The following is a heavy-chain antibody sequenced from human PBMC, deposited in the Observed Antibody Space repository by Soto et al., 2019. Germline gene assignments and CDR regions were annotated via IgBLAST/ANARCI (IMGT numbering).Heavy chain of an antibody. CDR1: GGTFSTYT. V-gene: IGHV1-69*12. J-gene: IGHJ6*02. CDR3: ARRYCISTSCHYYGMDV. Sequence: QVQLVQSGAEVKKPGSSVKVSCKASGGTFSTYTVSWVRQAPGQGLEWMGGIIPIFRTANYAQKFQGRVTVTAEESTSTAYMELSSLRSEDTAVYYCARRYCISTSCHYYGMDVWGQGTTVTVSS. D-gene: IGHD2-2*01. CDR2: IIPIFRTA.